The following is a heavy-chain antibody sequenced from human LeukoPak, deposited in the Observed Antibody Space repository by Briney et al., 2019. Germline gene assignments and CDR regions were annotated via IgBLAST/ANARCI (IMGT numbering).Heavy chain of an antibody. CDR2: IYHSGST. D-gene: IGHD5-12*01. CDR1: GGSISSSNW. V-gene: IGHV4-4*02. J-gene: IGHJ3*02. CDR3: VRGISGYDAFDI. Sequence: KPSETLSLTCAVSGGSISSSNWWSWVRQPPGKGLEWIGEIYHSGSTNYNPSLKSRVTISVDKSKNQFSLKLSSVTAADTAMYSCVRGISGYDAFDIWGQGTMFTVSS.